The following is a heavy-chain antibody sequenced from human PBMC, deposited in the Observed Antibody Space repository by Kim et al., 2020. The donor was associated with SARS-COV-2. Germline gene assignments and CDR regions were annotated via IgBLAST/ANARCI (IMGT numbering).Heavy chain of an antibody. J-gene: IGHJ6*03. Sequence: ETLSLTCSVSAGSISSSDYQWGWIRRAPGEGLELIGTISYIGRTHYNPSLKSRVTVSIDMSKNQFSLNLSSVTAADTAVYYCVRIYARYYYYYMDVWGKGTTVTVSS. D-gene: IGHD3-16*01. CDR1: AGSISSSDYQ. V-gene: IGHV4-39*01. CDR2: ISYIGRT. CDR3: VRIYARYYYYYMDV.